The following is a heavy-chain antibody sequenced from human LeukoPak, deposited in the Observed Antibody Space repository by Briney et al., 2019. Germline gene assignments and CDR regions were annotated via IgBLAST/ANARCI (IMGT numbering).Heavy chain of an antibody. D-gene: IGHD6-13*01. CDR2: IYTSGST. CDR3: ARVRIAAAYDAFDI. V-gene: IGHV4-61*02. CDR1: GGSISSGSYY. J-gene: IGHJ3*02. Sequence: SETLSLTCTVSGGSISSGSYYWSSIRQPAGKGLEWIGRIYTSGSTNYNPSLKSRVTISVDTSKNQFSLKLSSVTAADTAVYYCARVRIAAAYDAFDIWGQGTMVTVSS.